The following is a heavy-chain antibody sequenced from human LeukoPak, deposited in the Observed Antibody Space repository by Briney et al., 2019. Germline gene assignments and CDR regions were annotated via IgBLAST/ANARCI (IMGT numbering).Heavy chain of an antibody. V-gene: IGHV4-38-2*02. D-gene: IGHD1-14*01. CDR2: IYHSGST. J-gene: IGHJ4*02. Sequence: PSETLSLTCAVSGYSISSGYYWGWIRQPPGKGLEWIGSIYHSGSTYYNPSHKSRVTISVDTSKNQFSLKLSSVTAADTAVYYCAREERDHGDYWGQGTLVTVSS. CDR1: GYSISSGYY. CDR3: AREERDHGDY.